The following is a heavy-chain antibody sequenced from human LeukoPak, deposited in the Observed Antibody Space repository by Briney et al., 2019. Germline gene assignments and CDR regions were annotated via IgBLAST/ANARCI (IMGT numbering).Heavy chain of an antibody. CDR3: ARDPPHLCSSTSCFGDY. D-gene: IGHD2-2*01. J-gene: IGHJ4*02. CDR2: ISAYNGNT. V-gene: IGHV1-18*01. CDR1: GYTFTNCG. Sequence: GASVKVSCMSSGYTFTNCGISWVRQAPGQGLEWMGWISAYNGNTNYAQKIQGRVTMTTDTSTNTAYMELRSLRSDDTAVYYCARDPPHLCSSTSCFGDYWGQGTLVTVSS.